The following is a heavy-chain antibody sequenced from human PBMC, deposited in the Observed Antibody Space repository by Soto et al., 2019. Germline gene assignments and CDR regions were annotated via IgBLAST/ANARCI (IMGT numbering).Heavy chain of an antibody. Sequence: SETLSLTCTVSGGSISSYYWSWIRQPPGKGLEWIGYIYYSGSTNCNPSLKSRVTISVDTSKNQFSLKLSSVTAADTAVYYCARVYGDYLDYWGQGTLVTVSS. CDR2: IYYSGST. V-gene: IGHV4-59*01. D-gene: IGHD4-17*01. J-gene: IGHJ4*02. CDR1: GGSISSYY. CDR3: ARVYGDYLDY.